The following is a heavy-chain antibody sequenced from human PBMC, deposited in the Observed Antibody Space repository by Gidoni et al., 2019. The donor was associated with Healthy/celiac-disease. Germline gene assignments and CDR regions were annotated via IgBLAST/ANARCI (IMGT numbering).Heavy chain of an antibody. D-gene: IGHD3-3*01. Sequence: QVQLVQSGAEVKKPGSSVKVSCKASGGTFSSYAISWVRQAPGQGLEWMGGIIPIFGTANYAQKFQGRVTITADKSTSTAYMELSSLRSEDTAVYYCARAKGEVLRFLEWFTARYHLNYYYGMDVWGQGTTVTVSS. CDR2: IIPIFGTA. CDR1: GGTFSSYA. V-gene: IGHV1-69*06. CDR3: ARAKGEVLRFLEWFTARYHLNYYYGMDV. J-gene: IGHJ6*02.